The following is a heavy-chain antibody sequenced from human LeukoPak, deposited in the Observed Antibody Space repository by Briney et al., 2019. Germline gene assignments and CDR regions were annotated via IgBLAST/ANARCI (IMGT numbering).Heavy chain of an antibody. CDR2: ISSSSSTI. CDR3: ARMGRGTIFGVVRRDSLDY. J-gene: IGHJ4*02. D-gene: IGHD3-3*01. Sequence: GGSLRLSCAASGFTLSSYSMNWVRQAPGKGLEWVSYISSSSSTIYYADSVKGRFTISRDNAKNSLYLQMNSLRAEDTAVYYCARMGRGTIFGVVRRDSLDYWGQGTLVTVSS. V-gene: IGHV3-48*04. CDR1: GFTLSSYS.